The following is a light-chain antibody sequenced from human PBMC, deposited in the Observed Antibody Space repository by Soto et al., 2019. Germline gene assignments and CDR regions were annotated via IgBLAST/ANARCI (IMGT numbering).Light chain of an antibody. CDR1: QSVSAN. J-gene: IGKJ4*01. V-gene: IGKV3D-15*01. CDR3: QQYNNWPLT. Sequence: EIVMTQSPATLSVSPGERATLSCRASQSVSANFVAWYQQKPGQPPRLFIYAASGRAAGIPDRFSGSGSGTDFTLTISSLQSEDFALYYCQQYNNWPLTFGGGTKVDIK. CDR2: AAS.